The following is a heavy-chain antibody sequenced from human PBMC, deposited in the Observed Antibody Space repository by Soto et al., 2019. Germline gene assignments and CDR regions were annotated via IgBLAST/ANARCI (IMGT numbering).Heavy chain of an antibody. CDR1: GFTFSSYW. CDR2: INSDGSST. J-gene: IGHJ6*02. D-gene: IGHD6-19*01. V-gene: IGHV3-74*01. Sequence: EVQLVESGVGLVQPGGSLRLSCAASGFTFSSYWMHWVRQAPGKGLVWVSRINSDGSSTSYADSVKGRFTISRDNAKNTLYLQMNSLRAEDTAVYYCARGGPEQWLASYYYYYGMDVWGQGTTVTVSS. CDR3: ARGGPEQWLASYYYYYGMDV.